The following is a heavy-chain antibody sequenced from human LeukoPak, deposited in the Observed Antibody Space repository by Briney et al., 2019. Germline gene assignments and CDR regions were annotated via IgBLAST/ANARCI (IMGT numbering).Heavy chain of an antibody. D-gene: IGHD4-17*01. CDR2: ISYDGSNK. J-gene: IGHJ4*02. CDR3: ARGPSTVTTDYFVY. V-gene: IGHV3-30-3*01. Sequence: GGSLRLSCAASGFTFSTYAMYWVRQAPGKGLEWVAVISYDGSNKYYADSVKGRFTISRDNSKNTLYLQMNSLRTEDTAVYYCARGPSTVTTDYFVYWGQGTLVTVSS. CDR1: GFTFSTYA.